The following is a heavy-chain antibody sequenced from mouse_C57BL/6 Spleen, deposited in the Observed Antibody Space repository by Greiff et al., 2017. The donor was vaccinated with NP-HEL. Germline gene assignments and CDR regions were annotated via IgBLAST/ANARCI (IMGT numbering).Heavy chain of an antibody. V-gene: IGHV1-26*01. CDR3: ARVGGSGFDY. Sequence: VQLQQSGPELVKPGASVKISCKASGYTFTDYYMNWVKQSHGKSLEWIGDINPNNGGTSYNQKFKGKATLTVDKSSSTAYMELRSLTSEDSAVYYCARVGGSGFDYWGQGTTLTVSS. CDR2: INPNNGGT. CDR1: GYTFTDYY. J-gene: IGHJ2*01.